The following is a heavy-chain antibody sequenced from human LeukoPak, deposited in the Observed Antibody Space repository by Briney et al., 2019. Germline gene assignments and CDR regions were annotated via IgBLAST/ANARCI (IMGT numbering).Heavy chain of an antibody. V-gene: IGHV3-48*04. Sequence: GGSLRLSCAASGFTFSSYSMNWVRQAPGKGLEWVSYISSSSSTIYYADSVKGRFTISRDNAKDSLYLQMNSLRAEDTAVYYCASQTPDYYDSSGSAFDIWGQGTMVTVSS. D-gene: IGHD3-22*01. J-gene: IGHJ3*02. CDR1: GFTFSSYS. CDR2: ISSSSSTI. CDR3: ASQTPDYYDSSGSAFDI.